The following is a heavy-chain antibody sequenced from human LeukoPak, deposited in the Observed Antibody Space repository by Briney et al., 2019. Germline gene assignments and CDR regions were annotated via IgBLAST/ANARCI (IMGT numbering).Heavy chain of an antibody. CDR2: IYYSGST. CDR1: GGSISSGGYY. CDR3: ARTAPAAPDYYYGMDV. Sequence: PSQTLSLTCTVSGGSISSGGYYWSWIRQHPGKGLEWIGYIYYSGSTYYNPSLKSRVTISVDTSKNQFSLKLSSVTAADTAVYYCARTAPAAPDYYYGMDVWGQGTTVTVSS. J-gene: IGHJ6*02. V-gene: IGHV4-31*03. D-gene: IGHD2-2*01.